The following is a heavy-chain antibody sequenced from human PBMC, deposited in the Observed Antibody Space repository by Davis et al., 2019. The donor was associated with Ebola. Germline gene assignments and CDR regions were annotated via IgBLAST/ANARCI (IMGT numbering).Heavy chain of an antibody. Sequence: MPSETLSLTCTVSGGSISSYYWSWIRQPPGKGLEWIGYIYYSGSTNYNPSLKSRVTISVDTSKNQFSLKLSSVTAADTAVYYCARDRPNEVVLLWFGEGYYYYGMDVWGKGTTVTVSS. CDR2: IYYSGST. V-gene: IGHV4-59*12. CDR3: ARDRPNEVVLLWFGEGYYYYGMDV. CDR1: GGSISSYY. J-gene: IGHJ6*04. D-gene: IGHD3-10*01.